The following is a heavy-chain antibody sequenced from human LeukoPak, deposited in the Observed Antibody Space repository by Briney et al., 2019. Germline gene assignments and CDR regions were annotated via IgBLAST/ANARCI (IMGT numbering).Heavy chain of an antibody. Sequence: KKSGPTLVNPTQTLTLTCTFSGFSLSTSGMCVSWIRQPPGKALEWLARIDWDDDKYYSTSLKTRLTISKDTSKNQVVLTMTNMDPVDTATYYCARMPYSSSWSGGWFDPWGQGTLVTVSS. D-gene: IGHD6-13*01. CDR2: IDWDDDK. J-gene: IGHJ5*02. V-gene: IGHV2-70*11. CDR1: GFSLSTSGMC. CDR3: ARMPYSSSWSGGWFDP.